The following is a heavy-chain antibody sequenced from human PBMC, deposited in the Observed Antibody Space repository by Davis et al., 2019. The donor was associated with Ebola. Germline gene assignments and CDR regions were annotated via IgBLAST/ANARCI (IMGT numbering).Heavy chain of an antibody. J-gene: IGHJ4*02. CDR3: ARHRGVRGEFDY. CDR1: GYSFTSYW. D-gene: IGHD3-10*01. CDR2: IDPSDSYT. V-gene: IGHV5-10-1*01. Sequence: KVSCKGSGYSFTSYWISWVRQMPGKGLEWMGRIDPSDSYTNYSPSFQGHVTISADKSISTAYLQWSSLKASDTAMYYCARHRGVRGEFDYWGQGTLVTVSS.